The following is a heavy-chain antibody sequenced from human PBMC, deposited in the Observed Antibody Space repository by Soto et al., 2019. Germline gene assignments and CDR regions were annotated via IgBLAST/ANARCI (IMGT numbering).Heavy chain of an antibody. J-gene: IGHJ4*02. CDR2: ISAYNGNT. D-gene: IGHD3-3*01. CDR1: GYTFTSYG. Sequence: ASVKVSCKASGYTFTSYGISWVRQAPGQGLEWMGWISAYNGNTNYAQKLQGRVTMTTDTSTSTAYMELRSLRSDDTAVYYCARDLNYGHRRITIFGVGEAHRFGFDYWGQGTLVTVSS. CDR3: ARDLNYGHRRITIFGVGEAHRFGFDY. V-gene: IGHV1-18*01.